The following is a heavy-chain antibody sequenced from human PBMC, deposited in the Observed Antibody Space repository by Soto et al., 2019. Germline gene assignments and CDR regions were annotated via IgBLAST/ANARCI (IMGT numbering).Heavy chain of an antibody. V-gene: IGHV3-23*01. CDR3: ARNSRITMIRGVSPSAFDI. Sequence: PGGSLRLSCAASGFTFSSYGMHWVRQAPGKGLEWVAGIRVNGVSTFYADSVKGRFTISRDNSKNTLYLQLNSLRAEDTAVYYCARNSRITMIRGVSPSAFDIWGQGTMVTVSS. CDR1: GFTFSSYG. D-gene: IGHD3-10*01. CDR2: IRVNGVST. J-gene: IGHJ3*02.